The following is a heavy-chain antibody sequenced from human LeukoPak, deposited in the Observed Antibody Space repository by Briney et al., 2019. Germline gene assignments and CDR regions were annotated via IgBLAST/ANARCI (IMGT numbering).Heavy chain of an antibody. CDR1: GFTFSSYG. CDR3: AKGRYSSSWYWFDP. CDR2: IRYDGSNK. J-gene: IGHJ5*02. Sequence: GGSLRLSCAASGFTFSSYGMHWVRRAPGKGLEWVAFIRYDGSNKYYADSVKGRFTISRDNSKNTLYLQMNSLRAEDTAVYYCAKGRYSSSWYWFDPWGQGTLVTVSS. D-gene: IGHD6-13*01. V-gene: IGHV3-30*02.